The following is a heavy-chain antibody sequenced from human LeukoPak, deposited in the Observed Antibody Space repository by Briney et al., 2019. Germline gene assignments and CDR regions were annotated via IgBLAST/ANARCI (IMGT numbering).Heavy chain of an antibody. V-gene: IGHV4-4*02. CDR2: ISLSGYT. J-gene: IGHJ3*02. D-gene: IGHD4-17*01. CDR3: ARDAPPYGDYVYVIDI. Sequence: PSGTLSLTCGVSGGSITTTNCWSWVRQSPGRGLEWIGEISLSGYTGFNPSLRGRVTMSLDESKNHLSLTLTSVTAADTAVYYCARDAPPYGDYVYVIDIWGQGTMVTVSS. CDR1: GGSITTTNC.